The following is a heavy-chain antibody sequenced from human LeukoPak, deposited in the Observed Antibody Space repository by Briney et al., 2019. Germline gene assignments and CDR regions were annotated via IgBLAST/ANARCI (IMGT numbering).Heavy chain of an antibody. V-gene: IGHV3-33*06. J-gene: IGHJ4*02. CDR2: IWYDGSHK. D-gene: IGHD3-3*01. Sequence: TGGSLTLSCAASGVTSSRYGMHWVRQAPGKGLEWVALIWYDGSHKYYADSVKGRFTISRDNFKNTLYLQMNSLRAEDTAVYYCAKDFWSGYYPNYWGQGTLVTVSS. CDR3: AKDFWSGYYPNY. CDR1: GVTSSRYG.